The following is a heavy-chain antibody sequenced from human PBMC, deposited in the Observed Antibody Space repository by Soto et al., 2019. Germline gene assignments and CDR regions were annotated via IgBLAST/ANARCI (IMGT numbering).Heavy chain of an antibody. CDR2: ISSSSSYT. CDR1: GFTFGDYY. V-gene: IGHV3-11*05. Sequence: QVQLVESGGGLVKPGGSLRLSCAASGFTFGDYYMSWIRQAPGKGLEWVSYISSSSSYTNYADSVKGRFTISRDNAKNSLYLQMNSLRAEDTAVYYCARGLGVGANLFFDYWGQGTLVTVSS. D-gene: IGHD1-26*01. J-gene: IGHJ4*02. CDR3: ARGLGVGANLFFDY.